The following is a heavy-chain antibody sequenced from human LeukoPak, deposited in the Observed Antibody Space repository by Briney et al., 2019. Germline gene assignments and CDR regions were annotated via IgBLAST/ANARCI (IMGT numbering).Heavy chain of an antibody. CDR3: ARDLGLYYGSGSYYEFWFDP. J-gene: IGHJ5*02. D-gene: IGHD3-10*01. CDR2: ISTYNGNT. Sequence: ASVKVSCKASGYTLTTYDITWVRQAPGQGLEWMGSISTYNGNTNYAQNLQGRVTMTTDTSTSTAYMELRSLRSDDTAVYYCARDLGLYYGSGSYYEFWFDPWGQGTLVTVSS. V-gene: IGHV1-18*01. CDR1: GYTLTTYD.